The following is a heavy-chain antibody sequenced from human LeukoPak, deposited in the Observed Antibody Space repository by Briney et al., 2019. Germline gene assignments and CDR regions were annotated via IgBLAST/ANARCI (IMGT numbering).Heavy chain of an antibody. CDR1: GYTFTSYY. CDR2: INPSGGST. J-gene: IGHJ6*02. V-gene: IGHV1-46*01. CDR3: ARDRSAEPRESYYYYYGMDV. D-gene: IGHD5-24*01. Sequence: ASVKVSCKASGYTFTSYYMHWVRQAPGQGLEWMGIINPSGGSTTYAQKFQGRVTITADKSTSTAYMELSSLRSEDTAVYYCARDRSAEPRESYYYYYGMDVWGQGTTVTVSS.